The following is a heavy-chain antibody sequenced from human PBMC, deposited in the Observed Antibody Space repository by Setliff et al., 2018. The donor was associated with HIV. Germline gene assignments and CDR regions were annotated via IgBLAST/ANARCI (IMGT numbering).Heavy chain of an antibody. V-gene: IGHV4-38-2*01. CDR3: ASAGSGTRAPPRY. Sequence: SETLSLTCDVSGFSISSRYYWGWIRQSPGKGLEWIGNIYHTGSTNYNPSLKSRVTISLDTSKNQFSLKLTSVTAADTAVYYCASAGSGTRAPPRYWGQGTLVTVSS. D-gene: IGHD1-1*01. CDR1: GFSISSRYY. CDR2: IYHTGST. J-gene: IGHJ4*02.